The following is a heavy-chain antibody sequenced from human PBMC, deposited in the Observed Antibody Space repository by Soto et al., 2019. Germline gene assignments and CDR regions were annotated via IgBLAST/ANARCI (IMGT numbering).Heavy chain of an antibody. CDR1: GDSIYSSTYY. V-gene: IGHV4-39*01. D-gene: IGHD3-22*01. CDR2: VFESWST. Sequence: QLQLQESGPGLVKPSETLSLTCTVSGDSIYSSTYYWGWIRQPPGKGLEWIGNVFESWSTHDNPSLRSRVTISIDTSRNEFYLRLTSVTAADTAVYFCARLVGTYYDSSVGGYFDFWSQGTLVTVSS. CDR3: ARLVGTYYDSSVGGYFDF. J-gene: IGHJ4*02.